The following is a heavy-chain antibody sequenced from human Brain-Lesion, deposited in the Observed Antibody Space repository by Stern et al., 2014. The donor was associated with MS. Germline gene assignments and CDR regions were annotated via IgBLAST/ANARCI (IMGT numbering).Heavy chain of an antibody. CDR2: IRWNSGTI. V-gene: IGHV3-9*01. J-gene: IGHJ4*02. CDR1: GFTFDDYA. Sequence: EVPLVESGGALVQPGRSLRLSCAAFGFTFDDYALHWVRQAPGKGLEWVAGIRWNSGTIGYADSVKGRFTTSRDNAYSSLYLQMNSLRPEDTALYYCARDITGSSAYFAYWGQGTLVTVSS. CDR3: ARDITGSSAYFAY. D-gene: IGHD1-14*01.